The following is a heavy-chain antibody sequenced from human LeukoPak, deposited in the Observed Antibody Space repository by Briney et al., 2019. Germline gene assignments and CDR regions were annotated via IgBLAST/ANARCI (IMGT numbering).Heavy chain of an antibody. J-gene: IGHJ5*02. Sequence: PGGSLRLSCAASGFTFSDYYMSWIRQAPGKGLEWIGYIYHSGSTYYNPSLKSRVTISVDRSKNQFSLKLSSVTAADTAVYYCARGRLYCSGGSCYSCWFDPWGQGTLVTVSS. CDR2: IYHSGST. V-gene: IGHV4-34*01. CDR3: ARGRLYCSGGSCYSCWFDP. CDR1: GFTFSDYY. D-gene: IGHD2-15*01.